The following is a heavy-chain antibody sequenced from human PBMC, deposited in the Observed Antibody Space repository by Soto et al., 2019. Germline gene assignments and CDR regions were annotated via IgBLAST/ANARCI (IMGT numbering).Heavy chain of an antibody. CDR1: GVSVSTDVDY. CDR2: IYYDGST. J-gene: IGHJ5*02. D-gene: IGHD3-10*01. Sequence: SETLSLTCTVSGVSVSTDVDYWGWVRQPPGKGREWIGYIYYDGSTYYNPSLTSPVDISMDSSQHQFSLKLDSVTAADTAIYFGARLVYSGSGRYNSLDPWGQGTLVSV. CDR3: ARLVYSGSGRYNSLDP. V-gene: IGHV4-30-4*01.